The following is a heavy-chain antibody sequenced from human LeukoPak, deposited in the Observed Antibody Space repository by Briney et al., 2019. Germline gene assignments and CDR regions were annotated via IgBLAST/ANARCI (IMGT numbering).Heavy chain of an antibody. D-gene: IGHD3-22*01. J-gene: IGHJ3*02. CDR1: GFTFSSYG. CDR3: ARDGYYYDSSGYYHDDAFDI. CDR2: IWYDGSNK. Sequence: GGSLRLSCAASGFTFSSYGMHWVRQAPGKGLEWVAVIWYDGSNKYYADSVKGRFTISRDNSKNTLYLQMNSLRAEDTAVYYCARDGYYYDSSGYYHDDAFDIWGQGTMVTVSS. V-gene: IGHV3-33*01.